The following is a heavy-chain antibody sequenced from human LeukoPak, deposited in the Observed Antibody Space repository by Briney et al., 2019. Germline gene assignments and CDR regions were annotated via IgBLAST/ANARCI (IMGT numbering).Heavy chain of an antibody. V-gene: IGHV3-15*01. J-gene: IGHJ6*03. CDR1: GFTFSNAW. D-gene: IGHD4-17*01. CDR3: TRDQRSQDYGDYGIYYYYYYMDV. Sequence: GGSLRLSCAASGFTFSNAWMSWVRQAPGKGLEWVGRIKSKTDGGTTEYAASVKGRFTISRDDSKSIAYLQMNSLKTEDTAVYYCTRDQRSQDYGDYGIYYYYYYMDVWGKGTTVTVSS. CDR2: IKSKTDGGTT.